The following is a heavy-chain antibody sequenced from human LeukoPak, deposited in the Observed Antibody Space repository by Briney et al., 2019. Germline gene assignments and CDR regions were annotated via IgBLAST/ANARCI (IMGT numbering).Heavy chain of an antibody. Sequence: ASVKVSCKASGYTFTSYDINWVRQATGQGLEWMGWMNPNSGNTGYAQKFQGRVTMTRNTSISTAYMELSSLRSEDTAVYYRARALGFGELKYNWFDPWGQGTLVTVSS. D-gene: IGHD3-10*01. J-gene: IGHJ5*02. CDR1: GYTFTSYD. CDR3: ARALGFGELKYNWFDP. CDR2: MNPNSGNT. V-gene: IGHV1-8*01.